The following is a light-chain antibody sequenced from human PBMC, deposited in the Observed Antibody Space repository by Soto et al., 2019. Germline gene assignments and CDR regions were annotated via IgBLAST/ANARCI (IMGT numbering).Light chain of an antibody. CDR2: GAS. V-gene: IGKV3-20*01. J-gene: IGKJ1*01. CDR1: QSVGSNY. Sequence: EIVLTQSPGTLSLSPGEGATLSCRASQSVGSNYLGWYQQKPGQAPRLLIYGASSRATGIPDRFSGSGSGTDFTLTISRLEPEDFAVYYCQQYGSSPQTFGQGTKVDIK. CDR3: QQYGSSPQT.